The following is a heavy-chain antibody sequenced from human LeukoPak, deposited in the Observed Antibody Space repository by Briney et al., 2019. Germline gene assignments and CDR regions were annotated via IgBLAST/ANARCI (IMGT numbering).Heavy chain of an antibody. CDR1: GGYISSGGYY. J-gene: IGHJ4*02. D-gene: IGHD3-22*01. V-gene: IGHV4-31*03. Sequence: PSQTLSLTCTVSGGYISSGGYYWSWIRQHPGKGLEWIGYSYYSGSTYYNPSLKSRVTISVDTSKNQFSLKLSSVTAADTAVYYSARDRDSSGYFFDYWGQGTLVTVSS. CDR2: SYYSGST. CDR3: ARDRDSSGYFFDY.